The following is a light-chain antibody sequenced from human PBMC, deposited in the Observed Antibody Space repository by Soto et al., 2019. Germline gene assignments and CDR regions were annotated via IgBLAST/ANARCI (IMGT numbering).Light chain of an antibody. CDR2: GAS. Sequence: DIVLTQSPGTLSLSPGERAILSCRASQTVNNNYLAWYQKKPGQAPRLLIYGASTRATGIPDRFSGSGSGTDFILTISRLDPEDFAVYYCQQYGSSFTFGQGTRLEIK. CDR3: QQYGSSFT. V-gene: IGKV3-20*01. CDR1: QTVNNNY. J-gene: IGKJ5*01.